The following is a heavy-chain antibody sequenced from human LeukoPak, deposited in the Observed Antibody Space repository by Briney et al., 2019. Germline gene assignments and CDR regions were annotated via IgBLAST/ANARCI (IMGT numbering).Heavy chain of an antibody. D-gene: IGHD2-15*01. J-gene: IGHJ4*02. CDR2: ISSSSSYI. V-gene: IGHV3-21*01. CDR1: GFTFSSYS. CDR3: ARAFQGVDIVVVVAATQLGGSGLDY. Sequence: GGSLRLSCAASGFTFSSYSMNWVLQAPGKGLEWVSSISSSSSYIYYADSVKGRFTISRDNAKNSLYLQMNSLRAEDTAVYYCARAFQGVDIVVVVAATQLGGSGLDYWGQGTPVTVSS.